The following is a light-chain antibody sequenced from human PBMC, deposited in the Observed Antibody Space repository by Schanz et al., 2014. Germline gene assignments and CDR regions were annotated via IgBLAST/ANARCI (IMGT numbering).Light chain of an antibody. CDR2: EGS. V-gene: IGLV2-23*01. Sequence: QSALTQPASVSGSPGQSITISCTGTSSDVGSYNLVSWYQQHPGKAPKLMIYEGSKRPSGVSNRISGSKSGNTASLTISGVQAEDEADYYCCSYVGHYTWVFGGGTKLTVL. CDR3: CSYVGHYTWV. J-gene: IGLJ3*02. CDR1: SSDVGSYNL.